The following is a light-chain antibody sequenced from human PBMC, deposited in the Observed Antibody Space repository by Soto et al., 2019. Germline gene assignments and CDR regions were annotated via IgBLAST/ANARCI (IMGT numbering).Light chain of an antibody. J-gene: IGKJ4*01. Sequence: DIQIAHSPSTLFGSVGDRGTSTCRASQTISSWLAWYQQKPGKAPKLLIYAASSLHSGVPSRFSGSGSGTDFSFTITSLQPEDIGTYYCQQCDDVPLTVAGGTKVDI. CDR3: QQCDDVPLT. CDR2: AAS. V-gene: IGKV1-5*01. CDR1: QTISSW.